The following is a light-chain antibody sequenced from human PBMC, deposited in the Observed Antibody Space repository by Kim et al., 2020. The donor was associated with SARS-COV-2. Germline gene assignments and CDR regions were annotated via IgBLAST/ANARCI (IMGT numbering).Light chain of an antibody. CDR1: QSVSSS. Sequence: DIVMTQSPATLSLSPGDTAIVSCRASQSVSSSLAWYQQKRGQPPRLLMYGASTRAAGIPARFSGSGSGTDFTLTITRLQSEDFAIYFCQQYNNWLTFGGGTKVEIK. J-gene: IGKJ4*01. CDR3: QQYNNWLT. V-gene: IGKV3D-15*01. CDR2: GAS.